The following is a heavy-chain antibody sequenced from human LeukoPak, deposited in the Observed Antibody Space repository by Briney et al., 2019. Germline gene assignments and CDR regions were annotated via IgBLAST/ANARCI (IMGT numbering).Heavy chain of an antibody. CDR2: SRSKTNNYAT. D-gene: IGHD6-13*01. CDR1: GFTFTDNY. CDR3: VRESSWYTFDY. V-gene: IGHV3-72*01. J-gene: IGHJ4*02. Sequence: GGSLRPSCAASGFTFTDNYMDWVRQAPGKGLEWVGRSRSKTNNYATEYAASVKGRFTISRDNSKNSLYLQMNSLKTEDMAVYYCVRESSWYTFDYWGQGTLVTVSS.